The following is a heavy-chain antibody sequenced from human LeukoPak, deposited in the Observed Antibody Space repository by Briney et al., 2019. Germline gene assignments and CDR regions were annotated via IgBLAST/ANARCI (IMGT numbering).Heavy chain of an antibody. Sequence: ASVKVSCTASGYTFTGYYMHWVRQAPGQGLEWMGWINPNSGGTNYAQKFQGRVTLTRDTSISTTYMELSRLTSDDSAVYYCARVAGYYFEGHVDFWGQGTLVTVSS. D-gene: IGHD3-22*01. CDR2: INPNSGGT. CDR1: GYTFTGYY. J-gene: IGHJ4*02. V-gene: IGHV1-2*02. CDR3: ARVAGYYFEGHVDF.